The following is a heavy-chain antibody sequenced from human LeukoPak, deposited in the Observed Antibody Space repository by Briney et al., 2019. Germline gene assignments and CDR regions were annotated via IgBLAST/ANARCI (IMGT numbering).Heavy chain of an antibody. D-gene: IGHD3-10*01. Sequence: ASVTVSFTASGYTFTSYGISWVRQAPGQGLEWMGWISAYNGNTNYAQKLQGRVTMTTDTSTSTAYMELRSLRSDDTAVYYCARDFWFGELSSDYWGQGTLVTVSS. V-gene: IGHV1-18*01. CDR2: ISAYNGNT. J-gene: IGHJ4*02. CDR1: GYTFTSYG. CDR3: ARDFWFGELSSDY.